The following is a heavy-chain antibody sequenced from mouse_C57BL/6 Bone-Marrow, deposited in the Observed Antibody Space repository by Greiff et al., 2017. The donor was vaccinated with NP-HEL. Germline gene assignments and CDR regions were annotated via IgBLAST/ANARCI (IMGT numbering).Heavy chain of an antibody. CDR2: IWTGGGT. CDR3: ARIITTVVATRYFDV. J-gene: IGHJ1*03. CDR1: GFSLTSYA. Sequence: VKLQESGPGLVAPSQSLSITCTVSGFSLTSYAISWVRQPPGKGLEWLGVIWTGGGTNYNSALKSRLSISKDNSKSQVFLKMNSLQTDDTARYYCARIITTVVATRYFDVWGTGTTVTVSS. D-gene: IGHD1-1*01. V-gene: IGHV2-9-1*01.